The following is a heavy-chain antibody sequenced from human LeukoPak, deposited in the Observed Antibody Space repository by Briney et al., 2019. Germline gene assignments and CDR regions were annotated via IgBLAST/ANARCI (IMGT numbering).Heavy chain of an antibody. CDR1: GGSMSSHY. CDR3: ARDDRSGYSTLGY. J-gene: IGHJ4*02. CDR2: IYYSGST. V-gene: IGHV4-59*11. Sequence: SETLSLTCRVSGGSMSSHYWSWIRQPPGKGLEWIGDIYYSGSTNYNPSLNSRVTISLDTSKNQFSLNLRSVTAADTAVYYCARDDRSGYSTLGYWGQGTLVTVSS. D-gene: IGHD3-22*01.